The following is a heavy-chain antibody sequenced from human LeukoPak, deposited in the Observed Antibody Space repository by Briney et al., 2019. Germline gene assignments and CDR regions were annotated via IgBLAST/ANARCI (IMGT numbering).Heavy chain of an antibody. Sequence: SETLSLTCTVSGDSISNGVKYWSWIRQHPGRGLEWIGYIYHSGRSYYNPSLEGRITMSVDTSKNQFSLNLSSVTAADTAVYYCARDQVECTGGTCQSRVGFDFWGQGTLVTVSS. J-gene: IGHJ4*02. CDR3: ARDQVECTGGTCQSRVGFDF. V-gene: IGHV4-31*03. D-gene: IGHD2-8*02. CDR2: IYHSGRS. CDR1: GDSISNGVKY.